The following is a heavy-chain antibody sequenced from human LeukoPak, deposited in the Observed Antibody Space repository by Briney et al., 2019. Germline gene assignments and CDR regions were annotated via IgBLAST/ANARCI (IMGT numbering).Heavy chain of an antibody. Sequence: GRSLRLSCAASGFTFSIYAMSWVRQAPGKGLQWESSITSSGDGTYYADSVKGRFTISRDNSENMLYLQMNSLRVEDTAVYFCAKDRPNYYGSNGHYYRRDGDYWGQGTLVTVSS. CDR2: ITSSGDGT. CDR1: GFTFSIYA. V-gene: IGHV3-23*01. D-gene: IGHD3-22*01. CDR3: AKDRPNYYGSNGHYYRRDGDY. J-gene: IGHJ4*02.